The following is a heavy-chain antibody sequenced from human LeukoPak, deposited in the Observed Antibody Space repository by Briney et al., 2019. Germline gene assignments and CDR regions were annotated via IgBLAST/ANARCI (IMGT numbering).Heavy chain of an antibody. CDR3: ARDRGLPDIVATPDY. Sequence: GASVKVYCMASGYTFSGYYIHWVRQAPGQGLEWMGRIIPILGIANYAQKFQGRVTITADKSTSTAYMELSSLRSEDTAVYYCARDRGLPDIVATPDYWGQGTLATVSS. CDR2: IIPILGIA. CDR1: GYTFSGYY. D-gene: IGHD5-12*01. J-gene: IGHJ4*02. V-gene: IGHV1-69*04.